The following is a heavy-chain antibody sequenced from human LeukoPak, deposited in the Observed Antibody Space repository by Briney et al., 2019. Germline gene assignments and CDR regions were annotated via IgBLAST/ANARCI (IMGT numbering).Heavy chain of an antibody. CDR2: ISGIGGST. Sequence: LPGGSLRLSCAASGFTFSSYAMRWVRQARGKGMEWVSTISGIGGSTYYADPVQGRFTISRDNSKNTLYLQMNSLRAEDTAVYYCAKDLDVDTAMVFDYWGQGTLVTVSS. D-gene: IGHD5-18*01. CDR3: AKDLDVDTAMVFDY. J-gene: IGHJ4*02. CDR1: GFTFSSYA. V-gene: IGHV3-23*01.